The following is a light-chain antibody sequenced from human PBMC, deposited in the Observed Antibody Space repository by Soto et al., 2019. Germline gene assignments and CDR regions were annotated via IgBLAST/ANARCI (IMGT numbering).Light chain of an antibody. CDR2: MNN. Sequence: QSVLTQPPSLSGTPGQTVTISCSGSRSNIGSSIVHWYQQLPGTAPKHLIYMNNQRPSGVPDRFSGSKSGTSASLVISGLRSEDEADYYFVAWDDDLRARVFGGGTKLTVL. J-gene: IGLJ3*02. CDR3: VAWDDDLRARV. V-gene: IGLV1-47*01. CDR1: RSNIGSSI.